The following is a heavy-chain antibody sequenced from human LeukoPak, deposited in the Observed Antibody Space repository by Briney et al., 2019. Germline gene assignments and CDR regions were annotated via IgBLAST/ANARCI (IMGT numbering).Heavy chain of an antibody. V-gene: IGHV3-7*01. Sequence: GGSLRLSCSASGFTFSSYWMTWVRQAPGKGPEWLANIKEDGSQKYYVDSVRGRYTISRDNDKNSLFLQMNSQRAEYTAVYYCAIRGDSSSRRSPVVYWGQGTLVTVSS. CDR2: IKEDGSQK. CDR1: GFTFSSYW. J-gene: IGHJ4*02. D-gene: IGHD6-6*01. CDR3: AIRGDSSSRRSPVVY.